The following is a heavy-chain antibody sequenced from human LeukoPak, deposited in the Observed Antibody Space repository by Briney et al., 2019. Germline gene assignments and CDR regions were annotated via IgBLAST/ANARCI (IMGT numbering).Heavy chain of an antibody. Sequence: SEILSLTCTVSGGSISSSSYYWGWIRQPPGKGLEWIGSIYYSGSTYYNPSLKSRVTISVDTSKNQFSLKLSSVTAADTAVYYCARHPAYYYGSGSQVDYFDYWGQGTLVTVSS. CDR2: IYYSGST. J-gene: IGHJ4*02. V-gene: IGHV4-39*01. CDR1: GGSISSSSYY. D-gene: IGHD3-10*01. CDR3: ARHPAYYYGSGSQVDYFDY.